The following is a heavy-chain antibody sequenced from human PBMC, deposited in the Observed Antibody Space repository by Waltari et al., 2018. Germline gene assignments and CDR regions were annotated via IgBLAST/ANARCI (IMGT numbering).Heavy chain of an antibody. CDR1: GCSLRRGCYY. V-gene: IGHV4-31*03. J-gene: IGHJ3*02. CDR2: IYYSGST. Sequence: QVQLQESGPGLVKPSQTLSLTCRVSGCSLRRGCYYWGWIRQHPGKGLEWVGYIYYSGSTYYNPSLKSRVTISVDTSKNQFSLKLSSVTAADTAVYYCARVPRGDYDVNNAFDIWGQGTMVAVSS. CDR3: ARVPRGDYDVNNAFDI. D-gene: IGHD4-17*01.